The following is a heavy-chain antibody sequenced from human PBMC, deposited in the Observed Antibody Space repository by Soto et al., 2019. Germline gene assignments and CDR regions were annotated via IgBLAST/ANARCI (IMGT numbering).Heavy chain of an antibody. J-gene: IGHJ5*02. CDR2: ISSNSAYI. Sequence: GGSLRLSCAASGFTFRSFTMNWVRQAPGKGLEWVSTISSNSAYIYYTDALRGRFTISRDNAKNSLHLQMNSLRAEDTAVYYSTRDASRDSSARGWFDPWGPGTLVTVSS. D-gene: IGHD6-13*01. CDR3: TRDASRDSSARGWFDP. CDR1: GFTFRSFT. V-gene: IGHV3-21*01.